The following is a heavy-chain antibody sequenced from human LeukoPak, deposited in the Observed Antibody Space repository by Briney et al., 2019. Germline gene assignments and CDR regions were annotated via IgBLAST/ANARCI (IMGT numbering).Heavy chain of an antibody. J-gene: IGHJ4*02. CDR2: IYYSGST. V-gene: IGHV4-59*08. Sequence: SETLSLTCTVSGGSISSFYWSWIRQPPGKGLEWIGYIYYSGSTNYNPSLKSRVTISVDTSKNQFSLNLSSVTAADTAVYYCAGGKQWLASDYWGQGTLVTVSS. CDR1: GGSISSFY. D-gene: IGHD6-19*01. CDR3: AGGKQWLASDY.